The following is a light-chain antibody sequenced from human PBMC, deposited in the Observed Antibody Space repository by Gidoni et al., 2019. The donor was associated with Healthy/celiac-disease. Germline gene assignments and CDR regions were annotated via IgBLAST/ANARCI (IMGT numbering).Light chain of an antibody. Sequence: DIVMTQSPLSLPVTPGEPASISCRSSQRLLHSNGYNYWDGYLQKPGQSPQLLIYLGSNRASGVPDRVSGSGSGTDFTLKISRVEAEDVGVYYGMQALQTPHFGPGTKVDIK. CDR3: MQALQTPH. CDR2: LGS. CDR1: QRLLHSNGYNY. J-gene: IGKJ3*01. V-gene: IGKV2-28*01.